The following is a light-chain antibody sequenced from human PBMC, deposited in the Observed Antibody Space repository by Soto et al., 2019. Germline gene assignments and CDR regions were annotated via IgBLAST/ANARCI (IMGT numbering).Light chain of an antibody. CDR3: QHYYTTPRT. V-gene: IGKV4-1*01. CDR2: WAS. CDR1: QSVLYSSNNKNY. Sequence: DIVMTQSPDSLPVSLGERATINCKSSQSVLYSSNNKNYLAWYQQKPGQPPKLLIYWASIRASGVPDRFSGSGSGTDFTLTISSLQAEDVAVYYCQHYYTTPRTFGQGTRLVIK. J-gene: IGKJ5*01.